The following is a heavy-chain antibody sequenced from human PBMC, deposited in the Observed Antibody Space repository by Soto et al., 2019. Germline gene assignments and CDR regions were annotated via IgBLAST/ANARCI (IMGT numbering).Heavy chain of an antibody. Sequence: EVQLVESGGGLVQPGGSLRLSCAASGFTFSSYWMSWVRQAPGKGLEWVANIKQDGSEKYYVDSVKGRFTISRDNAKNSLYLQMNSLRAEDTAVYYRARAGVEMATIVGAFDIWGQGTMVTVSS. J-gene: IGHJ3*02. D-gene: IGHD5-12*01. CDR2: IKQDGSEK. CDR3: ARAGVEMATIVGAFDI. CDR1: GFTFSSYW. V-gene: IGHV3-7*01.